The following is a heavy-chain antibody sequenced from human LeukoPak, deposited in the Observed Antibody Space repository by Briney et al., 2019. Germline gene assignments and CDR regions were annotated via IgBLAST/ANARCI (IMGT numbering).Heavy chain of an antibody. CDR1: GFTFSDYY. CDR3: ARDVSGYTYYFDY. Sequence: KPGGSLRLSCAASGFTFSDYYMSWIRQAPGKGLEWVSYISSSGSTIYYADSVKGRFTISRHNAKNSLYLQMNSLRAEDTAVYYCARDVSGYTYYFDYWGQGTLVTVSS. D-gene: IGHD5-12*01. CDR2: ISSSGSTI. V-gene: IGHV3-11*01. J-gene: IGHJ4*02.